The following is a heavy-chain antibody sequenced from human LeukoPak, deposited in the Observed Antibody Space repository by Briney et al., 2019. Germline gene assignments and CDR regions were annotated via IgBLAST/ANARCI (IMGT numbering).Heavy chain of an antibody. D-gene: IGHD5-12*01. V-gene: IGHV4-34*01. CDR3: ARGPEIVAFDY. CDR1: GGSFSGYY. Sequence: SETLSLTCADYGGSFSGYYWSWIRQPPGKGLEWIGEINHSGSTNYNPSLKSRVTISVDTSKNQFSLKLSSVTAADTAVYYCARGPEIVAFDYWGQGTLVTVSS. CDR2: INHSGST. J-gene: IGHJ4*02.